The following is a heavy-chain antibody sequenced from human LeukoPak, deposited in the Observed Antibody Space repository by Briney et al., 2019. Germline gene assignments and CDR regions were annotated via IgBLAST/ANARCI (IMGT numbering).Heavy chain of an antibody. V-gene: IGHV1-18*01. CDR3: ARSLVRGVIWYYFDY. J-gene: IGHJ4*02. D-gene: IGHD3-10*01. CDR2: ISAYNGNT. Sequence: GASVKVSCKASGYTFTSYGISWVRQAPGQGLEWMGWISAYNGNTNYAQKLQGRVTMTTDTSTSTAYMELRSLRSDDTAVYYCARSLVRGVIWYYFDYWGQGTLVTVSS. CDR1: GYTFTSYG.